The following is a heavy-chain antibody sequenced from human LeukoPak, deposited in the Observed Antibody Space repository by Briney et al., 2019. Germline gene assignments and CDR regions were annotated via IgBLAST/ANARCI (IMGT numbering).Heavy chain of an antibody. J-gene: IGHJ5*02. CDR3: AREVRDWFDP. CDR1: DGSISSGSYY. CDR2: IYTSGST. V-gene: IGHV4-61*02. Sequence: SETLSLTCTVSDGSISSGSYYWSWIRQPAGKGLEWIGRIYTSGSTNYNPSLKSRVTISVDTSKNQFSLKLSSVTAADTAVYYCAREVRDWFDPWGQGTLVTVSS.